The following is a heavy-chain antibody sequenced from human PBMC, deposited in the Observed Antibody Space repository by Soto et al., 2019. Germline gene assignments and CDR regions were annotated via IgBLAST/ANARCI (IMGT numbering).Heavy chain of an antibody. CDR2: IYYSGST. D-gene: IGHD2-2*01. Sequence: QVQLQESGPGLVKPSQTLSLTCTVSGGSISSGDYYWSWIRQPPGKGLEWIGYIYYSGSTYYNPSLKRRVTISVDTSKNQFSLKLSSVTAADTAVYYCARADIVLVPAAEYYYYGMDVWGQGTTVTVSS. CDR1: GGSISSGDYY. V-gene: IGHV4-30-4*01. CDR3: ARADIVLVPAAEYYYYGMDV. J-gene: IGHJ6*02.